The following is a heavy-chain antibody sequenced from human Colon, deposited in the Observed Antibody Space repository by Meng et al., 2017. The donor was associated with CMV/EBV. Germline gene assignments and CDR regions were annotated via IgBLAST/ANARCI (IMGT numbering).Heavy chain of an antibody. CDR1: GFTFSSYW. J-gene: IGHJ3*01. V-gene: IGHV3-74*03. CDR2: INIEGTIT. D-gene: IGHD3-22*01. CDR3: ARDLVTHFYYDSSGYAFDL. Sequence: GGSLRLSCEVSGFTFSSYWMHWVRQVPGKGLEWVAGINIEGTITTYADSVKGRFTISRDNAKNTVDLQMYSLRVEDTAVFYCARDLVTHFYYDSSGYAFDLWGQGTMVTVSS.